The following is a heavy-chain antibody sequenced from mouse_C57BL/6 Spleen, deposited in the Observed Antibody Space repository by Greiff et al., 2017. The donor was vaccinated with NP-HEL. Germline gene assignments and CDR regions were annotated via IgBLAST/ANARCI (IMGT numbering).Heavy chain of an antibody. Sequence: KAGAERVKPGASVKVSCKACGEKGKREGRKGGKERNGKGREGRGRRKGEESDTNYNQKFKGKATLTVDKSSSTAYMQLSSLTSDDSAVYYCATQLEDSFDYWGQGTTLTVSS. D-gene: IGHD6-1*01. CDR2: RKGEESDT. V-gene: IGHV1-74*01. CDR1: GEKGKREG. CDR3: ATQLEDSFDY. J-gene: IGHJ2*01.